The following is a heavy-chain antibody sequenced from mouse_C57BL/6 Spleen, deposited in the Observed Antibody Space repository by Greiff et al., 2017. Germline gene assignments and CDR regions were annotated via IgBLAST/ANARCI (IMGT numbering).Heavy chain of an antibody. CDR3: ARRPDYFDY. CDR1: GYTFTDYY. Sequence: EVQLQQSGPVLVKPGASVKMSCKASGYTFTDYYMNWVKQSHGKSLEWIGVINPYNGGTSYNQKFKGKATLTVDKSSSTAYMELNSLTSEDSAVYHCARRPDYFDYWGQGTTLTVSS. J-gene: IGHJ2*01. CDR2: INPYNGGT. V-gene: IGHV1-19*01.